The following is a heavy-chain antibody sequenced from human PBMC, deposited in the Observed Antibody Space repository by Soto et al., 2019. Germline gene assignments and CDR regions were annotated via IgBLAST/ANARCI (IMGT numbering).Heavy chain of an antibody. Sequence: SETLSLTCAVYGGSFSGYYWSWIRQPPGKGLEWIGEINHSGGTNYNPSLKSRVTISVDTSKNQFSLKLSSVTAADTAVYYCARDSIVATKSYYYYGMDVWGQGTTVTVSS. V-gene: IGHV4-34*01. CDR1: GGSFSGYY. CDR2: INHSGGT. CDR3: ARDSIVATKSYYYYGMDV. D-gene: IGHD5-12*01. J-gene: IGHJ6*02.